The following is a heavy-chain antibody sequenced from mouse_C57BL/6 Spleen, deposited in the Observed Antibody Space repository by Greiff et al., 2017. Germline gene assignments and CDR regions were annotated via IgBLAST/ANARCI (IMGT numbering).Heavy chain of an antibody. CDR3: ARRGPSAMDY. J-gene: IGHJ4*01. CDR1: GYSITSGYY. D-gene: IGHD3-3*01. CDR2: ISYDGSN. Sequence: EVQLQESGPGLVKPSQSLSLTCSVTGYSITSGYYWNWIRQFPGNKLEWMGYISYDGSNNYNPSLKNRISITRDTSKNQCFLKLNSVTTEDTATYYCARRGPSAMDYWGQGTSVTVSS. V-gene: IGHV3-6*01.